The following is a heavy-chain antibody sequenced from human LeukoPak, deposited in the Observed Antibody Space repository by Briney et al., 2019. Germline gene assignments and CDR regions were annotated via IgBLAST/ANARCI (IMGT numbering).Heavy chain of an antibody. CDR2: IYTSGST. CDR3: ARGKTYYDFWSALDY. D-gene: IGHD3-3*01. Sequence: SETLSLTCTVSGGSISSGSYYWSWIRQPAGKGLEWIGRIYTSGSTNYNPSLKSRVTISVDTSKNQFSLKLSSVTAADTAVYYCARGKTYYDFWSALDYWGQGTLVTVSS. V-gene: IGHV4-61*02. CDR1: GGSISSGSYY. J-gene: IGHJ4*02.